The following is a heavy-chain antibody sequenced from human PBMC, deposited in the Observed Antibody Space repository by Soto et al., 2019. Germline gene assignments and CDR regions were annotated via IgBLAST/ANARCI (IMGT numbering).Heavy chain of an antibody. D-gene: IGHD3-10*01. CDR1: GGSISSGDYY. J-gene: IGHJ5*02. V-gene: IGHV4-30-4*01. CDR3: ARVGMVRGVHPSVWLGFWFDP. Sequence: PSETLSLTCTVSGGSISSGDYYWSWIRQPPGKGLEWIGYIYYSGSTYYNPSLKSRVTISVDTSKNQFSLKLSSVTAADTAVYYCARVGMVRGVHPSVWLGFWFDPWGQGTLVTVSS. CDR2: IYYSGST.